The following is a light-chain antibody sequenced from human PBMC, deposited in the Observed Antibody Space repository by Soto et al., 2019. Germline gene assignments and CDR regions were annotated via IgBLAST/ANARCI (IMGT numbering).Light chain of an antibody. Sequence: AIQMTQSPSSLSASVGDRVTITCRARQDITNYLGWYQQKPGRAPNLLIYAASGLQSGVPSRFSGSGSGTDFTLTISSLQPEDSATYYCLQDYNYPWTFGQGTKVEIK. CDR1: QDITNY. CDR2: AAS. CDR3: LQDYNYPWT. J-gene: IGKJ1*01. V-gene: IGKV1-6*02.